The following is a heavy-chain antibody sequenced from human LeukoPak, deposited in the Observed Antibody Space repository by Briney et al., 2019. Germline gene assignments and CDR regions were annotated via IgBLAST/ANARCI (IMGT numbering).Heavy chain of an antibody. CDR2: IHKDGRVM. V-gene: IGHV3-7*03. D-gene: IGHD3-22*01. J-gene: IGHJ4*02. Sequence: PGGSLRLSCAASGFSFSTSWMAWVRQAPGKGLGWVGNIHKDGRVMFYAASVKGRFTISRNNAKNSLYLDMNSLRDEDTAIYYCASSHDSSGNDWGQGTLVTVTS. CDR3: ASSHDSSGND. CDR1: GFSFSTSW.